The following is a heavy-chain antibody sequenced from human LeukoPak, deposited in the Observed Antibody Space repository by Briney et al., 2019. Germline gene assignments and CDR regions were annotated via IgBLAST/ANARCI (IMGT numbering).Heavy chain of an antibody. CDR3: ARRYVGDSNDAFDI. V-gene: IGHV3-21*01. J-gene: IGHJ3*02. CDR2: ISRSSSYI. CDR1: GFTFSSYS. Sequence: GGSLRLSCAASGFTFSSYSMNWVRQAPGKGLEWVSSISRSSSYIFYADSVKGRFTISRDNAKNSLYLQMNSLRAEDTAVYYCARRYVGDSNDAFDIWGQGTRVTVFS. D-gene: IGHD3-16*01.